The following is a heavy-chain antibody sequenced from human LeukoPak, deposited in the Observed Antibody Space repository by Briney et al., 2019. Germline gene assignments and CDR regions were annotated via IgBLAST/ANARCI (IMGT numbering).Heavy chain of an antibody. Sequence: SETLSLTCTVSGGSISSYYWSWIRQPPGKGLEWIGYIYTSGSTNYNPSLKSRVTMSVDTSKNQFSLKLSSVTAADTAVYYCARDPGLRNYYYYYMDVWGKGTTVTVSS. V-gene: IGHV4-4*08. CDR2: IYTSGST. D-gene: IGHD4-17*01. CDR1: GGSISSYY. CDR3: ARDPGLRNYYYYYMDV. J-gene: IGHJ6*03.